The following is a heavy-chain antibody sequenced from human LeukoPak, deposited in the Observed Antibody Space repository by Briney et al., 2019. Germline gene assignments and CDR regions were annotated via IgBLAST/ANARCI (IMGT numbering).Heavy chain of an antibody. J-gene: IGHJ4*02. D-gene: IGHD3-9*01. CDR1: GYTITSYD. CDR3: ARGGYDILTGYYTGDYFDY. V-gene: IGHV1-8*01. CDR2: MNPNSGNT. Sequence: ASVKVSCKASGYTITSYDINWVRQATGQGLEWMGWMNPNSGNTGYAQKFQGRVTMTRNTSISTAYMELSSLRSEDTAVYYCARGGYDILTGYYTGDYFDYWGQGTLVTVSS.